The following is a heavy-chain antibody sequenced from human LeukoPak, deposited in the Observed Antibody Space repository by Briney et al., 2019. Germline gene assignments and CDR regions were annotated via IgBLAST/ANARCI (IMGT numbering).Heavy chain of an antibody. Sequence: PGESLKISCKGSGYYFNNYWITWVRQMPGKGLEWMGIIYPDDSQTRYSPSFQGQVTISADKSIRTAYLQWRSLKASDTAMYYCARQSPQLATIDFDYWGQGTLVTVSS. V-gene: IGHV5-51*01. J-gene: IGHJ4*02. CDR1: GYYFNNYW. D-gene: IGHD5-24*01. CDR3: ARQSPQLATIDFDY. CDR2: IYPDDSQT.